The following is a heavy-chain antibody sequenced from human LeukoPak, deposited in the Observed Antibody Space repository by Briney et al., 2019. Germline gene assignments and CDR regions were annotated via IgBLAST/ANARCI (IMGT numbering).Heavy chain of an antibody. CDR1: GFSFSSHW. D-gene: IGHD1-14*01. Sequence: GGSLRLSRSASGFSFSSHWMNWVRQTPGKGLEWVAIINTDGSEKNYVDSVRGRFTISRDNAKNSLYLQMNSLRAEDTAVYYCARSNHGPDYWGQGTLVTVSS. V-gene: IGHV3-7*01. J-gene: IGHJ4*02. CDR3: ARSNHGPDY. CDR2: INTDGSEK.